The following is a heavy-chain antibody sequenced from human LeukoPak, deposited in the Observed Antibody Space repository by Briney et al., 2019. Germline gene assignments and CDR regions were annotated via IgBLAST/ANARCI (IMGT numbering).Heavy chain of an antibody. J-gene: IGHJ6*03. CDR1: GGSISSYY. CDR2: IHYSGST. D-gene: IGHD2-15*01. V-gene: IGHV4-59*12. CDR3: ARVRCSGGSCPYYYYYYYMDV. Sequence: SSETLSLTCTVSGGSISSYYWSWIRQPPGKGLEWIGSIHYSGSTYYNPSLQSRVTISIDTSKNQFSLKLRFVTAADTAVYYCARVRCSGGSCPYYYYYYYMDVWGKGTTVTVSS.